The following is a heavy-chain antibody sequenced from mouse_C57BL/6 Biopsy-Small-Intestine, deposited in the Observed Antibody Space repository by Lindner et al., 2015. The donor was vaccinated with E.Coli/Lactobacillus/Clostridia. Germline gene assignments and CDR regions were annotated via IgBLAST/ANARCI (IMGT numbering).Heavy chain of an antibody. V-gene: IGHV10-3*01. J-gene: IGHJ3*01. D-gene: IGHD1-1*01. CDR1: GFTFNTYA. CDR2: IRSKSSNYAT. CDR3: VRDHYGSSWFAY. Sequence: VQLQESGGGLVQPKGSLKLSCAASGFTFNTYAMHWVRQAPGKGLEWVACIRSKSSNYATYYADSVKDRFTISRDDSQSMLYLQMNNLKTEDTAMYYCVRDHYGSSWFAYWGQGTLVTVSA.